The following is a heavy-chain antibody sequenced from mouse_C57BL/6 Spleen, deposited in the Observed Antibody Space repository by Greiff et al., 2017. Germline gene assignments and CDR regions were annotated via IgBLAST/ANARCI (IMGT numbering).Heavy chain of an antibody. Sequence: VQLQQPGAELVMPGASVKLSCKASGYTFTSYWMHWVKQRPGQGLEWIGEIDPSDSYTNYNQKFKGKSTLTVDKSSSTAYMQLSSLTSEDSAVYYCARRYGSSSVYFDYWGQGTTLTVSS. J-gene: IGHJ2*01. CDR2: IDPSDSYT. CDR3: ARRYGSSSVYFDY. D-gene: IGHD1-1*01. V-gene: IGHV1-69*01. CDR1: GYTFTSYW.